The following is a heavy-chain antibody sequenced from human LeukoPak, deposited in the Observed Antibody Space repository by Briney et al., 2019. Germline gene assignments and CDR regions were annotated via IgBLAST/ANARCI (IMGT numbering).Heavy chain of an antibody. CDR1: GGTFSSYA. V-gene: IGHV1-2*04. D-gene: IGHD4-17*01. Sequence: ASVKVSCKASGGTFSSYAISWVRQAPGQGLESMGRINPNSGGTNYAQKFQGWVTMTRDTSINTVYMELSRLRSDDTAVYYCATQRNDYGDYFDYWGQGTLVTVSS. CDR2: INPNSGGT. J-gene: IGHJ4*02. CDR3: ATQRNDYGDYFDY.